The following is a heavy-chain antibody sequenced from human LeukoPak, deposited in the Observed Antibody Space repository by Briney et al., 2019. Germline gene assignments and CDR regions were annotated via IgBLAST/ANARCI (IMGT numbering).Heavy chain of an antibody. CDR3: ATAPLPATMWNWYFDL. V-gene: IGHV4-30-4*01. D-gene: IGHD2-2*01. CDR1: GGSISSGDYY. CDR2: VYNSGTI. Sequence: SETLSLTCTVSGGSISSGDYYWSWIRQPPGKGLEWIGYVYNSGTIYYNPSLKSRLTISVDTSRNQFSLRLRSVTAADTAVYYCATAPLPATMWNWYFDLWGRGTLVTVSS. J-gene: IGHJ2*01.